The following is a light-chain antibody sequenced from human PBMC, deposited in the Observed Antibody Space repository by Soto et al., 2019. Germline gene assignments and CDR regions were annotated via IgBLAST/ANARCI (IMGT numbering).Light chain of an antibody. Sequence: QSVLTQPPSASGSPGQSVTISCTGTKSDIGVYDFVSWYQHHPGKAPRLIIYEVVQRPSGVPDRFSGSKSGNTASLTVSGLQAADEADYFCKSYAGSNTYVFGSVNKVTV. CDR3: KSYAGSNTYV. J-gene: IGLJ1*01. V-gene: IGLV2-8*01. CDR2: EVV. CDR1: KSDIGVYDF.